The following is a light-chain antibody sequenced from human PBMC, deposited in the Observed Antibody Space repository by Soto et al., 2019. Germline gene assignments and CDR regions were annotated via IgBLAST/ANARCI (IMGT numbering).Light chain of an antibody. CDR3: SSYTGSSYV. J-gene: IGLJ1*01. Sequence: QSALTQPASVSGSPGQSITVSCTGIGSDVGGYNYVSWYQQHPGKAPKLMIYEATNRHSGVSNRFSGSKSGNTASLTISGLQAEDEADYFCSSYTGSSYVFGTGTKLTVL. V-gene: IGLV2-14*01. CDR1: GSDVGGYNY. CDR2: EAT.